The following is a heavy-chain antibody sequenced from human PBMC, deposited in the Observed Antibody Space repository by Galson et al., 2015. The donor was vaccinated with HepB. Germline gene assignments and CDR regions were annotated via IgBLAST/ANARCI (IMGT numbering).Heavy chain of an antibody. V-gene: IGHV3-48*03. CDR1: GFTFSSYE. D-gene: IGHD5-24*01. CDR3: ARDRGDGYNYYFDY. Sequence: LRLSCAASGFTFSSYEMNWVRQAPGKGLEWVSYISSSGSTIYYADSVKGRFTISRDNAKNSLYLQMNSLRAEDTAVYYCARDRGDGYNYYFDYWGQGTLVTVSS. J-gene: IGHJ4*02. CDR2: ISSSGSTI.